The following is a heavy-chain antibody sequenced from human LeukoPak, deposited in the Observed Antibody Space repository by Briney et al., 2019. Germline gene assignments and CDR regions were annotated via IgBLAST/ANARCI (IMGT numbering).Heavy chain of an antibody. CDR3: ARSRRPPFFDY. CDR2: IDYTGST. V-gene: IGHV4-59*01. J-gene: IGHJ4*02. Sequence: PSETLSLTCTVPGDSISSYYWSWIRQSPGKGLEWIGYIDYTGSTNYTPFLKSRVTISLDTPKNQFSLRLSSVTAADTAVYYCARSRRPPFFDYWGQGTLVTISS. CDR1: GDSISSYY.